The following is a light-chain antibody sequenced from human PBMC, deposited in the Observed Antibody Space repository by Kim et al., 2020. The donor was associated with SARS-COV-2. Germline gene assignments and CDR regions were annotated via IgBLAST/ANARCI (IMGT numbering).Light chain of an antibody. J-gene: IGLJ2*01. Sequence: VSPGQTASIACSGDKLGDKYSSWYQQKPGQSPVLVIYQDAKRPSGIPELFSGSNSGNTATLAISGTQAMDEADYYCQTWDGSTVVFGGGTKLTVL. V-gene: IGLV3-1*01. CDR3: QTWDGSTVV. CDR1: KLGDKY. CDR2: QDA.